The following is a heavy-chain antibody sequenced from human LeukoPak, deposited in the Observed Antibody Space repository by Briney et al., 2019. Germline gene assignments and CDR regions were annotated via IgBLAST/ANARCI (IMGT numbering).Heavy chain of an antibody. Sequence: GASVKVSCKASGYTFTSYGISWVRQAPGQGLEWMGWISAYNGNTNYAQKLQGRVTMTTDTSTSTAYMELRSLRSDDTAVYYCARDSPTTVVTRDCYYGMDAWGQGTTVTVSS. D-gene: IGHD4-23*01. CDR3: ARDSPTTVVTRDCYYGMDA. CDR2: ISAYNGNT. J-gene: IGHJ6*02. CDR1: GYTFTSYG. V-gene: IGHV1-18*01.